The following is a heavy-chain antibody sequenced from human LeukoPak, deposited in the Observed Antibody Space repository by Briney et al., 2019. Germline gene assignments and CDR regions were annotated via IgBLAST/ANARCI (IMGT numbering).Heavy chain of an antibody. CDR2: ISGSGGST. CDR3: AKDKWGSGSYPFDY. V-gene: IGHV3-23*01. CDR1: GFTFSSYA. J-gene: IGHJ4*02. D-gene: IGHD1-26*01. Sequence: PGGSLRLFCAASGFTFSSYAMSWVRQAPGKGLEWVSAISGSGGSTYYADSVKGRFTISRDNSKNTLYLQMNSLRAEDTAVYYCAKDKWGSGSYPFDYWGQGTLVTVSS.